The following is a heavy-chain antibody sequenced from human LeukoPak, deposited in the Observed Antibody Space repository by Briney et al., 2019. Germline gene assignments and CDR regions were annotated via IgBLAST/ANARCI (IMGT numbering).Heavy chain of an antibody. CDR3: ARGPLLAPFDY. CDR2: IYYSGST. CDR1: GGSISSGGFY. V-gene: IGHV4-30-4*01. J-gene: IGHJ4*02. Sequence: SETLSLTCTVSGGSISSGGFYWTWIRQPPGKGPEWIGYIYYSGSTYYNPSLKSRVTISVDTSKNQFSLKLSSVTAADTAVYYCARGPLLAPFDYWGQGTLVTVSS. D-gene: IGHD3-10*01.